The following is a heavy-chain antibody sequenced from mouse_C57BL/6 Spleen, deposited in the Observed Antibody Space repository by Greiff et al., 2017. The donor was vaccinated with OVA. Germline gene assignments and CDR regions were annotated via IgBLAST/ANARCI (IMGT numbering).Heavy chain of an antibody. Sequence: QVQLQQSGAELARPGASVKLSCKASGYTFTSYGISWVKQRTGQGLEWIGEIYPRSGNTYYNEKFKGKATLTADKSSSTAYMELRSLTSEDSAVYFCARGGVYYYGSSPVYFDYWGQGTTLTVSS. D-gene: IGHD1-1*01. CDR1: GYTFTSYG. CDR2: IYPRSGNT. J-gene: IGHJ2*01. CDR3: ARGGVYYYGSSPVYFDY. V-gene: IGHV1-81*01.